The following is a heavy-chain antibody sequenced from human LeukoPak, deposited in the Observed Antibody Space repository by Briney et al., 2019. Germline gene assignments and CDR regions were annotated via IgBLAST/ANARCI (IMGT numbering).Heavy chain of an antibody. CDR3: ARRGGSYNFDY. D-gene: IGHD1-26*01. V-gene: IGHV3-33*01. CDR2: IWFDGNNK. Sequence: GGSLRLSCAASGFTFSSYGMHWVRQAPGKGLEWVAVIWFDGNNKYYADSVKGRFTISRDNSKNTLFLQMNSLGAEDTAVYYCARRGGSYNFDYWGQGTLVTVSS. CDR1: GFTFSSYG. J-gene: IGHJ4*02.